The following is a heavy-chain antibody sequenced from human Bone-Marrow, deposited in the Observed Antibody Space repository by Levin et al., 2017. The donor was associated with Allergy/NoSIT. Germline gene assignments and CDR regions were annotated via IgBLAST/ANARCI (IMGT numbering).Heavy chain of an antibody. D-gene: IGHD6-13*01. V-gene: IGHV3-11*05. CDR3: ARESGQLGYYNYYGMDF. Sequence: GESLKISCAASGFTISDYYMSWIRQAPGKGLEWVSYIRSSSSYTNHADFVEGRFTISRDNAKNSLFLQMNSLRAEDTAVYYCARESGQLGYYNYYGMDFWGQGTTVTVSS. J-gene: IGHJ6*02. CDR1: GFTISDYY. CDR2: IRSSSSYT.